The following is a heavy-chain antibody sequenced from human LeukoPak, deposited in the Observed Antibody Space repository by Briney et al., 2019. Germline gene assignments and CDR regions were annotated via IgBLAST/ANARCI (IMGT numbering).Heavy chain of an antibody. D-gene: IGHD3-22*01. CDR1: GFTFSSYS. Sequence: PGGSLRLSCAASGFTFSSYSMNWVRQAPGKGLEWVSSISSSSSYIYYADSVKGRFTISRDNAKNSLYLQMNSLRAEDTAVYYCARDPATYYYDSSGYYGGFDYWGQGTLVTVSS. J-gene: IGHJ4*02. V-gene: IGHV3-21*01. CDR2: ISSSSSYI. CDR3: ARDPATYYYDSSGYYGGFDY.